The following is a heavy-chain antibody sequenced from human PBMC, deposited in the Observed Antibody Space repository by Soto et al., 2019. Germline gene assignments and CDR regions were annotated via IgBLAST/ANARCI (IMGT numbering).Heavy chain of an antibody. D-gene: IGHD3-9*01. CDR1: GGTFSSYA. J-gene: IGHJ6*02. Sequence: SVKVSCKASGGTFSSYAISWVRQAPGPGLEWMGGIIPIFGTANYAQKFQGRVTITADKSTSTAYMELSSLRSEDTAVYYCASTYYDILTGDYYYYGMDVWGQGTTVTVSS. CDR2: IIPIFGTA. V-gene: IGHV1-69*06. CDR3: ASTYYDILTGDYYYYGMDV.